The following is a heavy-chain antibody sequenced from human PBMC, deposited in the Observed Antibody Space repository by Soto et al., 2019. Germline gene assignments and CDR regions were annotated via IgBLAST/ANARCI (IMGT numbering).Heavy chain of an antibody. V-gene: IGHV3-30*04. CDR3: ARDGNALYSGSYFDY. CDR2: ISYDGSNK. Sequence: GGSLRLSCAASGFTFSSYAMHWVRQAPGKGLEWVAVISYDGSNKYYADSVKGRFTISRDNSKNTLYLQMNSLRAEDTAVYYCARDGNALYSGSYFDYWGQGTLVTVSS. J-gene: IGHJ4*02. D-gene: IGHD1-26*01. CDR1: GFTFSSYA.